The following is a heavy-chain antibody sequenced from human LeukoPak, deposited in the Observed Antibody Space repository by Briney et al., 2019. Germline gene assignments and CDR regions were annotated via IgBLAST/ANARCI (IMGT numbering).Heavy chain of an antibody. CDR1: GFTFSNYW. V-gene: IGHV3-7*01. CDR2: IKQDGSEK. J-gene: IGHJ6*03. D-gene: IGHD5-18*01. Sequence: GSLRLSCVASGFTFSNYWMSWVRQAPGKGLEWVANIKQDGSEKYYVDSVKGRFTISRDNAKNSLYLQMNSLRAEDTAVYYCASVDTGGFGYSYGYYMDVWGKGTTVTISS. CDR3: ASVDTGGFGYSYGYYMDV.